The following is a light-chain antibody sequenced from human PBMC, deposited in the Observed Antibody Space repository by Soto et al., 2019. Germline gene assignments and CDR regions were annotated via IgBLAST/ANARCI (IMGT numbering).Light chain of an antibody. CDR1: SSNIGSNT. CDR2: SNN. J-gene: IGLJ2*01. V-gene: IGLV1-44*01. Sequence: QSVLTQPRSASGTPGQRVTISCSGSSSNIGSNTVNWYQQLPGTAPKLLIYSNNQRPSGVPDRFSGSKSGTSASLAISGLQAEDEADYYCAAWDDNLNGPVFGGGTKLTV. CDR3: AAWDDNLNGPV.